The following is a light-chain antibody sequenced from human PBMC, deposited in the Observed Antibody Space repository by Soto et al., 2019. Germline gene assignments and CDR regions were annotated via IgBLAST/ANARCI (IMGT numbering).Light chain of an antibody. CDR1: QSISSY. CDR3: QQYGSPGT. CDR2: DAS. V-gene: IGKV3-20*01. J-gene: IGKJ1*01. Sequence: PGERATLCWTASQSISSYLAWYQQKPGQSARLLIYDASSRATGIPARFSGSGSGTDFTLTISRLEPEDFAVYYCQQYGSPGTFGQGTKVDNK.